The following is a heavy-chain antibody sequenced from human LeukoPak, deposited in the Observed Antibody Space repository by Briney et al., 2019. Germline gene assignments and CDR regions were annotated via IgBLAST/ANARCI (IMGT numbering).Heavy chain of an antibody. V-gene: IGHV4-4*09. Sequence: SETLSLTCTVSGGSISSYYWSWIRQPPGKGLEWIGYIYTSGSTNYNPSLKSRVTISVDTSKNQFSLNLSSVTAADTAVYYCARHSFIQLQSGWFDPWGQGTLVTVSS. J-gene: IGHJ5*02. CDR1: GGSISSYY. CDR2: IYTSGST. D-gene: IGHD1-1*01. CDR3: ARHSFIQLQSGWFDP.